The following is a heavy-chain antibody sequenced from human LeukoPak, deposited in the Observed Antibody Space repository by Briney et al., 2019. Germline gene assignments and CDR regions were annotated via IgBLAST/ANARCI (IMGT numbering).Heavy chain of an antibody. CDR2: IWYDGSNK. V-gene: IGHV3-33*01. J-gene: IGHJ6*04. CDR1: GFTFSSYG. Sequence: PGGSLRLPCAASGFTFSSYGMHWVRQAPGKGLEWVAVIWYDGSNKYYADSVKGRFTISRDNSKNTLYLQMNSLRAEDTAVYYCARDLFRAAAGKRAYYYGMDVWGKGTTVTVSS. D-gene: IGHD6-13*01. CDR3: ARDLFRAAAGKRAYYYGMDV.